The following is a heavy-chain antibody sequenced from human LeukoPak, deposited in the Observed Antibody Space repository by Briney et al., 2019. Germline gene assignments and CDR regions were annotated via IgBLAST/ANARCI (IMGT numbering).Heavy chain of an antibody. Sequence: ASVKVSCKASGYTFTGYYMHWVRQAPGQGLEWMGWINPNSGGTNYAQKFQGRVTITADKSTSTAYMELSSLRSEDTAVYYCAREPGPTTYYYYGMDVWGQGTTVTVSS. CDR2: INPNSGGT. CDR3: AREPGPTTYYYYGMDV. J-gene: IGHJ6*02. V-gene: IGHV1-2*02. D-gene: IGHD1-14*01. CDR1: GYTFTGYY.